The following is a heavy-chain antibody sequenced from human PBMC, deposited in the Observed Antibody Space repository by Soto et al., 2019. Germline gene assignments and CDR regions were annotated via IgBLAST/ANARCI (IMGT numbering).Heavy chain of an antibody. CDR3: AKDAKSLDRLPTSYYLDF. V-gene: IGHV3-23*01. J-gene: IGHJ4*02. CDR2: ISRSGNST. Sequence: QPGGSLRLSCAVSGLSFSSYAMTWVRQSPGKGLEWVSSISRSGNSTYSADSVRGRFTISRDNSKNTLYLQMNSLRAEDTAVYYCAKDAKSLDRLPTSYYLDFWGQGALVTVSS. CDR1: GLSFSSYA. D-gene: IGHD3-9*01.